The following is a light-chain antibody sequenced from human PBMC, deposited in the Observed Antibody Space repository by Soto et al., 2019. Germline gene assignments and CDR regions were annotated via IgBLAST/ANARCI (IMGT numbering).Light chain of an antibody. Sequence: EIVLTQSPGTLSLSPGEGATLSCRASQSVSSNYLAWYQQKAGQAPRLVIYDVSGRATGIPDRFSGSGSGTDFTLTISRLEPDDFAVYYCQQYTSSPTFGQGTRLEIK. V-gene: IGKV3-20*01. CDR2: DVS. J-gene: IGKJ5*01. CDR1: QSVSSNY. CDR3: QQYTSSPT.